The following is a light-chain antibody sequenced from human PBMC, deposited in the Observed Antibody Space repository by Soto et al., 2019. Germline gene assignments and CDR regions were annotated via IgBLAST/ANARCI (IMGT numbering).Light chain of an antibody. CDR1: SSDVGGYNY. V-gene: IGLV2-14*01. Sequence: QSVLTQPASVSGCPGQSITSSCTGASSDVGGYNYVSWYQQHPGKAPKVMIYDVSNRPSGVSNRFSGSKSGNTASLTISGLQAEDEADYYCSSYTSSSPPYVFGTGTKVTVL. CDR3: SSYTSSSPPYV. CDR2: DVS. J-gene: IGLJ1*01.